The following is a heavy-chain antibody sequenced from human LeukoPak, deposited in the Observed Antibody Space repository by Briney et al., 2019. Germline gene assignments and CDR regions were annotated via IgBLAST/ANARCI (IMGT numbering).Heavy chain of an antibody. CDR3: AREMATIVNQFDY. J-gene: IGHJ4*02. CDR1: GYTFTSYG. V-gene: IGHV1-18*01. Sequence: GASVKVSCKASGYTFTSYGISWVRQAPGQGLEWMGWISHYNGNTNYAQKLQGRVTMTTDTSTTTAYMELRSVRSDDTAVYYCAREMATIVNQFDYWGQGTLVSVSS. D-gene: IGHD5-24*01. CDR2: ISHYNGNT.